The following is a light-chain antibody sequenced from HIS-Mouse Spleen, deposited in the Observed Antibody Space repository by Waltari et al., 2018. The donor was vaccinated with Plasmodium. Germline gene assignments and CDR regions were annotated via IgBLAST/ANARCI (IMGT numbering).Light chain of an antibody. Sequence: EIVLTQSPGTLSLSPGERATPSCRASQSVSSSYLAWYLQKPGQAPRLLIYGASSRATGIPDRFRGSGSGTDFTLTISRLEPEDFAVYYCQQYGSSPLTFGGGTKVEIK. CDR1: QSVSSSY. V-gene: IGKV3-20*01. J-gene: IGKJ4*01. CDR2: GAS. CDR3: QQYGSSPLT.